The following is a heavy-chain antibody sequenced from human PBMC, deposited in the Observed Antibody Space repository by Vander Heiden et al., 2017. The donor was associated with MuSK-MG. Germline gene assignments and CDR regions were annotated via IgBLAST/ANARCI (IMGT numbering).Heavy chain of an antibody. CDR1: GGSFSGYY. CDR3: ARRAMRDSSGYYEFDY. Sequence: QVQLQQWGAGLLKPSETLSLTCAVYGGSFSGYYWSWIRQPPGKGLEWIGEINHSGSTKYNPARKRRVTISVDTSKNQCALKRSSVTAAETAVYYCARRAMRDSSGYYEFDYWGQGTMVTVSS. J-gene: IGHJ4*02. V-gene: IGHV4-34*01. CDR2: INHSGST. D-gene: IGHD3-22*01.